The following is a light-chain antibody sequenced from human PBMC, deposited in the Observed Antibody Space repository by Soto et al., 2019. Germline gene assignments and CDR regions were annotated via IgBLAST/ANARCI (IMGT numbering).Light chain of an antibody. V-gene: IGKV1-39*01. J-gene: IGKJ1*01. CDR2: AAS. CDR1: QSISTY. CDR3: QQSYSNPWT. Sequence: DIQMTQSPSSLSASVGDRVTITCLASQSISTYLNWYQQKPGKAPNLLIYAASSLQSGVPSRFSGSGSGTDFTLTISSLQPEDFAAYYCQQSYSNPWTFGQGTKVDI.